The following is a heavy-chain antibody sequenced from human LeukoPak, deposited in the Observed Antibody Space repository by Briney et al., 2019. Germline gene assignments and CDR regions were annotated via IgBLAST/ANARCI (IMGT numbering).Heavy chain of an antibody. CDR1: GYSISSGYY. V-gene: IGHV4-38-2*01. D-gene: IGHD1-26*01. CDR2: IYHTGTT. CDR3: ARFRYSGSSRVDY. Sequence: NPSETLSLTCSVSGYSISSGYYWGWIRQAPGQGLEWIGTIYHTGTTYYNPSLKSRVTILVDLSKNQFSLKVSSVTAADTAVYYCARFRYSGSSRVDYWGQGTLVTVSS. J-gene: IGHJ4*02.